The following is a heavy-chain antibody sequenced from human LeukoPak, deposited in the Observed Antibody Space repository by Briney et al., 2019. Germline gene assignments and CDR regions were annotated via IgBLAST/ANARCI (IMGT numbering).Heavy chain of an antibody. J-gene: IGHJ4*02. V-gene: IGHV3-53*01. D-gene: IGHD6-19*01. CDR2: IYSGGST. CDR3: ARVKSSGWYSDY. Sequence: GGSLRLSCAASGFTVSSNYMSWVRQAPGKGLEWVSVIYSGGSTYYADSVKGRFTISRDNSKNTLYLQMNSLRAEDTAVYYCARVKSSGWYSDYWGQGTLATVSS. CDR1: GFTVSSNY.